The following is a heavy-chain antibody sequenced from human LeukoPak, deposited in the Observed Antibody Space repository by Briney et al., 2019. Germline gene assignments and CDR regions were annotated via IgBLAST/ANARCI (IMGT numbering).Heavy chain of an antibody. Sequence: SETLSLTCTVSGGSITSDHWNWIRQPPGKGLEWIGYIYYSGSTNYNPSLRSRVTISVDTSKNQFSLKLSSVTAADTAVYYCAREYSSSSGRRAFDIWGQGTMVTVSS. CDR3: AREYSSSSGRRAFDI. J-gene: IGHJ3*02. CDR1: GGSITSDH. CDR2: IYYSGST. D-gene: IGHD6-6*01. V-gene: IGHV4-59*08.